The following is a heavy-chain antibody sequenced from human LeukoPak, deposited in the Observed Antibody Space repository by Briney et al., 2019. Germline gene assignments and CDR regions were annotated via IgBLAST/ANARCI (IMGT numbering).Heavy chain of an antibody. CDR3: ARVVGGVPF. D-gene: IGHD1-26*01. V-gene: IGHV3-48*03. Sequence: PGGSLRLSCAASGFTFSSYEMNWVRQAPGKGLEWVSYISGSGSSIYYADSVKGRFTISRDNAKNSLYLQVNSLRAEDTAVYYCARVVGGVPFWGQGTLVTVSS. CDR1: GFTFSSYE. J-gene: IGHJ4*02. CDR2: ISGSGSSI.